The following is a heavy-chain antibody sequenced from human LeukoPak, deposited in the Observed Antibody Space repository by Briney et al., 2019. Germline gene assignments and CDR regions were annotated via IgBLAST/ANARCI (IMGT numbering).Heavy chain of an antibody. V-gene: IGHV4-30-2*03. CDR1: GGSISSGGYS. Sequence: PSQTLSLTCAVSGGSISSGGYSWSWIRQPPGKGLEWIGYIYYSGSTYYNPSLKSRVTISVDTSKNQFSLKRSSVTAADTAVYYCARPDSGSYKVDYWGQGTLVTVSS. CDR3: ARPDSGSYKVDY. CDR2: IYYSGST. J-gene: IGHJ4*02. D-gene: IGHD1-26*01.